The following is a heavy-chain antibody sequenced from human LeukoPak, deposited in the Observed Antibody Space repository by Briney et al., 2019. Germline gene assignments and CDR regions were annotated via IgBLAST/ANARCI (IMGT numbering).Heavy chain of an antibody. Sequence: SVKVSCKTSGGTFSNHAISWVRQAPGQGLEWMGGFIPVFGRAIYAQKFQGRVTITTDESASTAYMELSALTSDDTAVYYCARGRRDPGAGAGVDYYYFYMDVWGKGTTVTVSS. CDR2: FIPVFGRA. CDR1: GGTFSNHA. J-gene: IGHJ6*03. D-gene: IGHD6-19*01. V-gene: IGHV1-69*05. CDR3: ARGRRDPGAGAGVDYYYFYMDV.